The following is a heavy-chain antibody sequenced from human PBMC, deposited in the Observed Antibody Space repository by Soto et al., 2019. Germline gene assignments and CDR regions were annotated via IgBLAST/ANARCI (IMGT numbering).Heavy chain of an antibody. CDR3: GRHIAVPTTRGFDY. J-gene: IGHJ4*02. CDR1: GGSVSSTNW. CDR2: IFHSGTT. D-gene: IGHD2-15*01. Sequence: QVQLQESGPGLVKPSGTLSLTCTVSGGSVSSTNWWSWVRQAPGEGLEWIGEIFHSGTTNYNPSLKSRVVISMDTSTNQLSLRLDSVTAADTALYFCGRHIAVPTTRGFDYWGQGTLVTVSS. V-gene: IGHV4-4*02.